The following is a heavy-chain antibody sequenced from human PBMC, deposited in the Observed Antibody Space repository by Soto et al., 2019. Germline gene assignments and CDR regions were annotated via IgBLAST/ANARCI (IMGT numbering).Heavy chain of an antibody. V-gene: IGHV3-23*01. D-gene: IGHD1-1*01. CDR2: ISSSGGTT. Sequence: EVQLLESGGGLVQPGGSLRLSCVGSEFTFSNYAMNWVRQAPGEGPEWVSLISSSGGTTYYADSVKGRFSISRDNSKNTLYLQMNSLRVEDTAIYYCAKDMQGRGATTGDDAFDIRGQGTMVTVSS. CDR1: EFTFSNYA. CDR3: AKDMQGRGATTGDDAFDI. J-gene: IGHJ3*02.